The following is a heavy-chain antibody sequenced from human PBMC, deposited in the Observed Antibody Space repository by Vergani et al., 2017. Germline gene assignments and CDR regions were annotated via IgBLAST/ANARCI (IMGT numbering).Heavy chain of an antibody. CDR2: IWYDGSNK. J-gene: IGHJ4*02. Sequence: QVQLVESGVGVVQPGRSLRLSCAASGFTFSSYGMHWVRQAPGKGLEWVAVIWYDGSNKYYADSVKGRFTISRDNSKNTLYLQMNSLRAEDTAVYYCARDAESIGYCSGGSCLPMGYWGQGTLVTVSS. CDR3: ARDAESIGYCSGGSCLPMGY. V-gene: IGHV3-33*01. CDR1: GFTFSSYG. D-gene: IGHD2-15*01.